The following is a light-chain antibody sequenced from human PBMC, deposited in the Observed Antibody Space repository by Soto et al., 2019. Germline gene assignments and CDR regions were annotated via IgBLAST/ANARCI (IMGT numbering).Light chain of an antibody. CDR2: SDN. J-gene: IGLJ3*02. CDR3: AAWDDGLNGPV. Sequence: QSVLTQPPSASGTPGQRVTISCSGSTSNIESNNVNWYLQLPGTAPKLLIYSDNQRPSGIPDRFSGSKSGTSASLAITGLQSDDEADYYCAAWDDGLNGPVFGGGTKVTVL. CDR1: TSNIESNN. V-gene: IGLV1-44*01.